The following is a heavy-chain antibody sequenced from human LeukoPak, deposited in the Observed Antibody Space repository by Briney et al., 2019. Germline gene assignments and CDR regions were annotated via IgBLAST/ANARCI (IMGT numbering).Heavy chain of an antibody. D-gene: IGHD4-17*01. Sequence: SETLSLTCTVSGGSISGSYWSWVRQPPGKGLEWVAYMYNSGSTNYNPSLKSRVTISIDTSKNQFSLKLSSLTAADTAIYYCARGIESYGDYGYWGQGILVTVSS. CDR1: GGSISGSY. V-gene: IGHV4-59*01. CDR3: ARGIESYGDYGY. CDR2: MYNSGST. J-gene: IGHJ4*02.